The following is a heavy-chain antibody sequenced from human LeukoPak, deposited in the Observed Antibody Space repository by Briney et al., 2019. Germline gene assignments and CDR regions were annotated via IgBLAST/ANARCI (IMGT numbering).Heavy chain of an antibody. Sequence: GGSLRLSCAASGFTFSSYSMNWVRQAPGKGLEWVSSISGSSSYIYYADSVKGRFTISRDNAKNSLYLQMNSLRAEDTAVYYCARDVMGATFDYWGQGTLVTVSS. D-gene: IGHD1-26*01. V-gene: IGHV3-21*01. CDR3: ARDVMGATFDY. J-gene: IGHJ4*02. CDR2: ISGSSSYI. CDR1: GFTFSSYS.